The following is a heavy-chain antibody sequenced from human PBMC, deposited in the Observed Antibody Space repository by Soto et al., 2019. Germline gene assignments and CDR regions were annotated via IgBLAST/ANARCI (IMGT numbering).Heavy chain of an antibody. V-gene: IGHV3-74*01. CDR2: IKYDGSTT. D-gene: IGHD6-19*01. CDR1: GFTFNNYW. Sequence: EVQLVESGGGLVQPGGSLRLSCAASGFTFNNYWIHWVRQVPGKGLVWVSRIKYDGSTTNYADSVKGRFTISRDNAKDTVYLQMDSLRAEDAAVYYCARGGFRQGLLDHWGQGTPVTVSS. J-gene: IGHJ4*02. CDR3: ARGGFRQGLLDH.